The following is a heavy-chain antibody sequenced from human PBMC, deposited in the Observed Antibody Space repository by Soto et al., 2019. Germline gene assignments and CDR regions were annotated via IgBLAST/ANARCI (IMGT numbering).Heavy chain of an antibody. CDR3: AKDRGQQLPKNWFDP. D-gene: IGHD6-13*01. CDR1: GFTFSSYA. CDR2: ISGSGGIT. V-gene: IGHV3-23*01. J-gene: IGHJ5*02. Sequence: GESLKISCAASGFTFSSYAMSWVRQAPGKGLEWVSAISGSGGITYYADSVKGRFTISRDNSKNTLYLQMNSLRAEDTAVYYCAKDRGQQLPKNWFDPWGQGTLVTVSS.